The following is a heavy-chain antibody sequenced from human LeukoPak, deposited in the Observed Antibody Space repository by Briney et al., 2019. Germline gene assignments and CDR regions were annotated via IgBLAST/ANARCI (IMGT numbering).Heavy chain of an antibody. V-gene: IGHV1-69*01. CDR2: IIPIFGTA. J-gene: IGHJ6*02. CDR1: GGTFSSYA. Sequence: SVKVSCKASGGTFSSYAISWVRQAPGQGLEWMGGIIPIFGTATYAQKFQGRVTITADESTSTAYMELSSLRSDDTAVYYCARDLRLGYCTNGVCYAYYYYGMDVWGQGTTVTVSS. CDR3: ARDLRLGYCTNGVCYAYYYYGMDV. D-gene: IGHD2-8*01.